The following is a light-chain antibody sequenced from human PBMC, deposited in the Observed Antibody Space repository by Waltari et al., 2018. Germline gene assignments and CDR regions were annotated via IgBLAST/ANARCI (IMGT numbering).Light chain of an antibody. Sequence: QSVLTHPPSASGTPGQRVIISCSGSSSNIGHSFAYWYQHLPGTAPKLLIYREYKRPSGVPDRFSGSKSGTSASLAISGLRSEDEGDYYCAAWDDSLSGQVFGGGTKLTVL. CDR1: SSNIGHSF. J-gene: IGLJ2*01. CDR2: REY. CDR3: AAWDDSLSGQV. V-gene: IGLV1-47*01.